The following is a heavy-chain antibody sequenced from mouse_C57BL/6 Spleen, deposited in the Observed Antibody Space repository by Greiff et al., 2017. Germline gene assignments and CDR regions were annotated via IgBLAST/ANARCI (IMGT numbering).Heavy chain of an antibody. V-gene: IGHV1-55*01. CDR2: IYPGSGST. Sequence: QVQLQQPGAELVKPGASVKMSCKASGYTFTSYGITWVKQRPGQGLEWIGDIYPGSGSTNYNEKFKSKATLPVDTSSSTAYMQLSSLTSEDSAVYYCARSRNYSDYWGQGTTLTVAS. CDR3: ARSRNYSDY. J-gene: IGHJ2*01. CDR1: GYTFTSYG.